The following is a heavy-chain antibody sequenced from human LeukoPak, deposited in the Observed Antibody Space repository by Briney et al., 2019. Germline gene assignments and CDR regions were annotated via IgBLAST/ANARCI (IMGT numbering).Heavy chain of an antibody. CDR2: IYTSGST. CDR1: GGSISSYY. J-gene: IGHJ6*03. Sequence: PSETLSLTCTVPGGSISSYYWSWIRQPPGKGLEWIGYIYTSGSTNYNPSLKSRVTISVDTSKNQFSLKLSSVTAADTAVYYCASQDYYYYYMDVWGKGTTVTVSS. V-gene: IGHV4-4*09. CDR3: ASQDYYYYYMDV.